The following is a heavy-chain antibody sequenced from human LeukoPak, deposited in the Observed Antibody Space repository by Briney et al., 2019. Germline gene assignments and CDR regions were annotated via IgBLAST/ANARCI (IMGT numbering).Heavy chain of an antibody. CDR1: GFTFSSYS. CDR3: ARAGDDCSSTSCYYPYGMDV. Sequence: GGSLRLSCAACGFTFSSYSMNLVRQAPGKGLEWVSSISSSSSYIYYADSVKGRFTISRDNAKNSLYLQMNSLRAEDTAVYYCARAGDDCSSTSCYYPYGMDVWGQGTTVTVSS. J-gene: IGHJ6*02. D-gene: IGHD2-2*01. CDR2: ISSSSSYI. V-gene: IGHV3-21*01.